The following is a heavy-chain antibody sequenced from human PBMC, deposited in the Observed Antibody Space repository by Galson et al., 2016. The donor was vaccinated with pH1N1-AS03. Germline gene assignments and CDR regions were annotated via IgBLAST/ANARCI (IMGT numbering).Heavy chain of an antibody. V-gene: IGHV4-39*07. CDR3: ARDRRDCSGGSCSQDGWFDP. D-gene: IGHD2-15*01. CDR2: VSARGTT. CDR1: GASVSHYASY. J-gene: IGHJ5*02. Sequence: TLSLTCSVSGASVSHYASYWGWIRQAPGKGLEWIATVSARGTTYHNPSLDSRLTISLDTSKNHFSLTLTSVTAADTAMYYCARDRRDCSGGSCSQDGWFDPWGQGTLVVVSS.